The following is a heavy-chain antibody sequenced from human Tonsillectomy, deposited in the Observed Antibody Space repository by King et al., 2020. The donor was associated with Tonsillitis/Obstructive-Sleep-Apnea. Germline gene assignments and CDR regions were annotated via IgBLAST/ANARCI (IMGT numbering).Heavy chain of an antibody. J-gene: IGHJ6*03. Sequence: VQLVESGGGVVRPGGSLRLSCAASGFIFDDFGMSWVRQAPGKGLEWVSGINWNGGDTGHADSVKGRFTTSRDNAQNSLYLQMNSLRAEDTALYFCARAASGFCSGGRCYSVYMDLWGKGTTVTVSS. CDR1: GFIFDDFG. V-gene: IGHV3-20*04. D-gene: IGHD2-15*01. CDR3: ARAASGFCSGGRCYSVYMDL. CDR2: INWNGGDT.